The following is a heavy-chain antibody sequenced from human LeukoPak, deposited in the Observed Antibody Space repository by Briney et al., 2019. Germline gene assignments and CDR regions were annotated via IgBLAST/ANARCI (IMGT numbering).Heavy chain of an antibody. D-gene: IGHD3/OR15-3a*01. J-gene: IGHJ4*02. CDR1: GGSFSGYY. V-gene: IGHV4-34*01. CDR3: ARHEDRAVAGTGFDY. Sequence: NPSETLSLTCAVYGGSFSGYYWSWIRQPPGKGLEWIGEINHSGSTNYNPSLKSRVTISVDTSKNQFSLKLSSVTAADTAVYYCARHEDRAVAGTGFDYWGQGTLVTVSS. CDR2: INHSGST.